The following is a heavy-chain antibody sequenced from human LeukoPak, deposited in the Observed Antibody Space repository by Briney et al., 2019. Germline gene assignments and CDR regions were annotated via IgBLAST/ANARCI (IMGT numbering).Heavy chain of an antibody. CDR1: SYSISSDYY. J-gene: IGHJ4*02. CDR2: IYHSGST. V-gene: IGHV4-38-2*01. D-gene: IGHD2-15*01. Sequence: PSETLSLTCAASSYSISSDYYWNWIRQPPGKGLEWIGSIYHSGSTYYNPSLKSRVTISVDTSKNQFSLKLSSVTAADTAVYYCVTCRAYIRGGFDFWGQGALVTVSS. CDR3: VTCRAYIRGGFDF.